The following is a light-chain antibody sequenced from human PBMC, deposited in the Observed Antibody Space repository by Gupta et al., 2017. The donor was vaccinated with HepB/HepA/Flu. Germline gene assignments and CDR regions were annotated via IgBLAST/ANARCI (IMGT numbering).Light chain of an antibody. CDR1: QTIGYK. Sequence: DIQMTQSPSSLSASVGDRVTITCRASQTIGYKLNWYQQKAGKAANLLIYSTSSLQSGVPSRCSGSGSGTDFTLTIRSLQPEDFATYYCQQTYNPSLFTFGRGTTVDVQ. J-gene: IGKJ3*01. V-gene: IGKV1-39*01. CDR3: QQTYNPSLFT. CDR2: STS.